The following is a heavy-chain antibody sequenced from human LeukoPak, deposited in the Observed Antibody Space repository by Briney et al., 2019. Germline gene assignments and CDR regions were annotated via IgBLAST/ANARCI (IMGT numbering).Heavy chain of an antibody. Sequence: ISWNSGSIGYADSVKGRFTISRDNAKNSLYLQMNSLRAEDTALYYCAKDIGAVAGVFDYWGQGTLVTVSS. CDR3: AKDIGAVAGVFDY. V-gene: IGHV3-9*01. D-gene: IGHD6-19*01. J-gene: IGHJ4*02. CDR2: ISWNSGSI.